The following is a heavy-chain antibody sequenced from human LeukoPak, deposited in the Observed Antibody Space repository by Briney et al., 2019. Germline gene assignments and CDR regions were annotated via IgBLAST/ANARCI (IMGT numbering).Heavy chain of an antibody. J-gene: IGHJ4*02. D-gene: IGHD6-19*01. CDR1: GGSIGNYH. V-gene: IGHV4-4*07. CDR2: IDSSGST. Sequence: SETLSLTCTVSGGSIGNYHWSWIRQPAGKGLEWIAQIDSSGSTNYNPPLKSRVSISIDTTEDQVSLTIRSVTAADTAFYYCARRDINSGWSFDDWGRGILVTVSS. CDR3: ARRDINSGWSFDD.